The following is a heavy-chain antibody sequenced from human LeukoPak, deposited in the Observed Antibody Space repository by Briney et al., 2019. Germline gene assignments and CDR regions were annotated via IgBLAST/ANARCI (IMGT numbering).Heavy chain of an antibody. CDR1: GGSITTYF. V-gene: IGHV4-59*08. J-gene: IGHJ4*02. D-gene: IGHD3-22*01. CDR3: ARTTRYYDSSGCFDF. Sequence: PSETLSLTCTVSGGSITTYFWSWIRQPPGKGLERIAYIYYSGSTNYNPSLKSRVTISVDTSKNQFSLKLSSVTAADTAVYYCARTTRYYDSSGCFDFWGQGTLVTVSS. CDR2: IYYSGST.